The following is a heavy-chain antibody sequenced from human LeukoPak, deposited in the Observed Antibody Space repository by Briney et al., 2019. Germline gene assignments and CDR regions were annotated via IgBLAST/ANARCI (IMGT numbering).Heavy chain of an antibody. CDR3: ARDGTSYYYNNRAYHGLIDF. V-gene: IGHV3-30*04. D-gene: IGHD3-22*01. J-gene: IGHJ4*02. CDR1: GFTFNNYA. Sequence: GRSLRLSCVVSGFTFNNYAMAWVRQAPGKGLEWVSVISYDGNNKYYADSVKGRFTISRDTSKNTLYLQMDSLGAEDTAMYFCARDGTSYYYNNRAYHGLIDFWGQGSLVTVSS. CDR2: ISYDGNNK.